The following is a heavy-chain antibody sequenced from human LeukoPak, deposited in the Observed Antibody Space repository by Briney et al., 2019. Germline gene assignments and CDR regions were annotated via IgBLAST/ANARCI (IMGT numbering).Heavy chain of an antibody. Sequence: SDTLSLTCAVSGYSISSSNWWGCIRQPPGKELEWIGYIYYSGSPYYNPSLKSRVTMSVDTSKNQFSLKLSSVTAVDTAVYYCARMKPPSVRWYFDLWGRGTLVTVSS. V-gene: IGHV4-28*01. D-gene: IGHD5/OR15-5a*01. J-gene: IGHJ2*01. CDR1: GYSISSSNW. CDR2: IYYSGSP. CDR3: ARMKPPSVRWYFDL.